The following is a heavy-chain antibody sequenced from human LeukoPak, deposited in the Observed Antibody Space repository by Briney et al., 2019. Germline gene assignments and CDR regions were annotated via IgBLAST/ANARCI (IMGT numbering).Heavy chain of an antibody. V-gene: IGHV3-74*01. CDR1: GFTFSSYW. D-gene: IGHD3-22*01. CDR3: ARRTDYDSSAYGY. J-gene: IGHJ4*02. CDR2: INNDGSGT. Sequence: GGSLRLSCAAPGFTFSSYWMHWVRKAPGKGLVWVSRINNDGSGTTYADSVKGRFTISRDNAKNTLYLQMNSLRAEDTAVYYCARRTDYDSSAYGYWGQGTLVTVSS.